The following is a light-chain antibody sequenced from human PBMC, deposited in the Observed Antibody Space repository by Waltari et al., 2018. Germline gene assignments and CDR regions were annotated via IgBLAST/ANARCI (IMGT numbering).Light chain of an antibody. CDR3: SSYRSTITVI. CDR2: EVN. Sequence: QSARTQPASVSGSPGQSITISCTGTSSDVGRYNYVSWYQQHPGKAPKLMIYEVNNRPSGVSNRFSGSKSGNTASLTISGLQPKDEADYYCSSYRSTITVIFGGGTKVTVL. J-gene: IGLJ2*01. CDR1: SSDVGRYNY. V-gene: IGLV2-14*03.